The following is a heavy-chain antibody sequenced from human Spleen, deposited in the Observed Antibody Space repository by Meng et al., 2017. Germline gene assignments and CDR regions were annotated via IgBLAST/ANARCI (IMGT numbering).Heavy chain of an antibody. CDR2: IGHSGIT. D-gene: IGHD6-19*01. V-gene: IGHV4-39*01. J-gene: IGHJ5*02. Sequence: QLQLQESGPGLVKPSEALSLTCSVSGGSISTSGYYWGWIRQPPGKGLEWIGSIGHSGITYYTPSLKSRVTVSIDMSKSQFSLKLTSVTAADTAVYYCVRSSGWVRTGFDPWGQGTLVTVSS. CDR3: VRSSGWVRTGFDP. CDR1: GGSISTSGYY.